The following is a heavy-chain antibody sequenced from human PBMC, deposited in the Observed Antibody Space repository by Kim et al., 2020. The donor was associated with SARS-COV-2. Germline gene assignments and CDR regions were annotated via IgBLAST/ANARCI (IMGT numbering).Heavy chain of an antibody. CDR3: AKGTDDSSGYDH. Sequence: YNADPVKGRFTISRDNSKNTLYLQMNSLRAEDTAVYYCAKGTDDSSGYDHWGQGTLVTVSS. J-gene: IGHJ4*02. V-gene: IGHV3-30*02. D-gene: IGHD3-22*01.